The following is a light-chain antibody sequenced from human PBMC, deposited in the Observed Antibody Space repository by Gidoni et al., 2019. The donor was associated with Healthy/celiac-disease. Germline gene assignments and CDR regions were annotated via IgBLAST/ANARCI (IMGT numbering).Light chain of an antibody. CDR2: AAS. J-gene: IGKJ4*01. CDR1: QSISRY. CDR3: QQSYSTPLT. V-gene: IGKV1-39*01. Sequence: DRQMNHSPSSLSASVGDRVTIPCRASQSISRYLNWNQQKPGKAPKLLIYAASSLQSGVPSRFSGSGSGTDLTLTIGSLQPEDFATYYCQQSYSTPLTFGGGTKVEIK.